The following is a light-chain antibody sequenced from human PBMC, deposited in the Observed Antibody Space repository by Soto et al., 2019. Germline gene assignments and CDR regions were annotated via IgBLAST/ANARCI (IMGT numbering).Light chain of an antibody. CDR2: AAS. Sequence: DIQMTQSPSSLSASVGDRVTITCRASQGITTHINWFQQKAGKAPNLLISAASSLQSGVPSRFSGSGSGTEFTLTISSLRPDDFATYYCQQYNTFPWSFGQGTRWIS. CDR1: QGITTH. CDR3: QQYNTFPWS. V-gene: IGKV1-16*01. J-gene: IGKJ1*01.